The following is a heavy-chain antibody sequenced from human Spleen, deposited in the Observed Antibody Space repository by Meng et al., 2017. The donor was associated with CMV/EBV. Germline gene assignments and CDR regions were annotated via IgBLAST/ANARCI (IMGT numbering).Heavy chain of an antibody. V-gene: IGHV3-23*01. CDR2: ISAGGGTT. J-gene: IGHJ4*02. CDR1: GFTFSNYA. D-gene: IGHD5-24*01. CDR3: AKDGMATVSDH. Sequence: SCAASGFTFSNYAMTWVRQSPGKGLEWVSGISAGGGTTSYADSVQGRFTISRDNAKNTLYLQMKSLRGDDTALYYCAKDGMATVSDHWGQGTLVTVSS.